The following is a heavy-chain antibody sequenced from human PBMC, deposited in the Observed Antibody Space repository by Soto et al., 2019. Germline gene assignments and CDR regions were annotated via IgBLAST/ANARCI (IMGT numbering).Heavy chain of an antibody. J-gene: IGHJ4*02. Sequence: QVQLLQSGAEVKNPEASVKVSCKAAGYTFTGYYMHWWRQAPGQGLEWMGIISPNGGSTSYAQKFQGRVSMTRDTSRSTGYMELSSLRYEDTAVYYCARGLRAATKFGYWGQGTLVTVSS. CDR1: GYTFTGYY. CDR2: ISPNGGST. V-gene: IGHV1-46*01. CDR3: ARGLRAATKFGY. D-gene: IGHD3-10*02.